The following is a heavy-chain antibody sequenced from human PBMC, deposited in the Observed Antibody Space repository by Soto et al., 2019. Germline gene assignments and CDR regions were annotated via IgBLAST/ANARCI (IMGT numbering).Heavy chain of an antibody. Sequence: KPSETLSLTCTVSGGSVSSGSYYWSWIRQPPGKGLEWIGYIYYSGSTNYNPSLKSRVTISVDTSKNQFSLKLSSVTAADTAVYYCARAGWERTRKGGYETYYFDYWGQGTLVTVSS. J-gene: IGHJ4*02. CDR3: ARAGWERTRKGGYETYYFDY. CDR2: IYYSGST. D-gene: IGHD5-12*01. CDR1: GGSVSSGSYY. V-gene: IGHV4-61*01.